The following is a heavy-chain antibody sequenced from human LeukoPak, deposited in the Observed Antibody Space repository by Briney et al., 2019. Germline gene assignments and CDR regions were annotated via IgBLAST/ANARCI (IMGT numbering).Heavy chain of an antibody. CDR1: GFTFSTYA. Sequence: GGSPRLSCAASGFTFSTYAIHWVRQAPGKGLEWVAVIWFDGSEQYYADSVKGRFIISRDNSKSTSNLQLDSLRAEDTAVYYCAREGDSHWGELSPWGQGTLVTVSS. D-gene: IGHD3-16*02. CDR2: IWFDGSEQ. J-gene: IGHJ1*01. CDR3: AREGDSHWGELSP. V-gene: IGHV3-33*01.